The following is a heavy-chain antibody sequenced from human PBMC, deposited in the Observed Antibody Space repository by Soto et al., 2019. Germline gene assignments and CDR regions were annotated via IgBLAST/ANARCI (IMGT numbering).Heavy chain of an antibody. CDR3: ATVRSSGYYPYYFDY. J-gene: IGHJ4*02. V-gene: IGHV1-24*01. D-gene: IGHD3-22*01. CDR2: FDPEDGET. CDR1: GYTLTELS. Sequence: GASVKVLRKVSGYTLTELSIHWVRQAPGKGLEWMGGFDPEDGETIYAQKFQGRVTMTEDTSTDTAYMELSSLRSEDTAVYYCATVRSSGYYPYYFDYWGQGTLVTVSS.